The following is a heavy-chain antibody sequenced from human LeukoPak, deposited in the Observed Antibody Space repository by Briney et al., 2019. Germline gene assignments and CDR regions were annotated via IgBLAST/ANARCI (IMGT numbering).Heavy chain of an antibody. J-gene: IGHJ4*02. CDR3: ARDTQNIVVVVAATLELGY. CDR2: IIPILGIA. Sequence: GASVKVSCKASGGTFSSYAISWVRQAPGQGLEWMGRIIPILGIANYAQKFQGRVTITADKSTSTAYMELSSLRSEDTAVYYCARDTQNIVVVVAATLELGYWGQGTLVTVSS. D-gene: IGHD2-15*01. CDR1: GGTFSSYA. V-gene: IGHV1-69*04.